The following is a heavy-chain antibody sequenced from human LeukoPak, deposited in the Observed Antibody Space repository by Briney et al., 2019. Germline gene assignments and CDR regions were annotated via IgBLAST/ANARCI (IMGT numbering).Heavy chain of an antibody. CDR1: GGSFSNYY. J-gene: IGHJ5*02. CDR2: ISNSGST. V-gene: IGHV4-59*01. CDR3: ARDTSAAYDYGYHWFDP. D-gene: IGHD3-10*01. Sequence: SETLSLSCTVSGGSFSNYYWNWIRQPPGQGLEWIGYISNSGSTMYYPSLKSRVTISKNTSKNQISLTLNSVTAADTAVYYCARDTSAAYDYGYHWFDPWGQGTLVTVSS.